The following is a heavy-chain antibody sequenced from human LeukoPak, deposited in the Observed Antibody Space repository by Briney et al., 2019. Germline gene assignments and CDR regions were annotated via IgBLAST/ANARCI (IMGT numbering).Heavy chain of an antibody. V-gene: IGHV3-23*01. CDR1: GFTFSSYA. J-gene: IGHJ5*02. D-gene: IGHD6-25*01. CDR2: VSGSGGGT. Sequence: PGGSLRLSCAASGFTFSSYAMSWVRQAPGKGLEWVSAVSGSGGGTYYADSVKGRFTISRDNSKNTLYLQMTSLRAEDTAVYYCAKDASGWPPNNWFDPWGQGTLVSVSS. CDR3: AKDASGWPPNNWFDP.